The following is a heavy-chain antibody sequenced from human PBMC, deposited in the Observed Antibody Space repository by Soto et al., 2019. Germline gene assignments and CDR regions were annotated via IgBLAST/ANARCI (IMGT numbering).Heavy chain of an antibody. D-gene: IGHD3-22*01. CDR1: GGTFSSYA. CDR2: IIPIFGTA. J-gene: IGHJ4*02. V-gene: IGHV1-69*06. Sequence: QVQLVQSGAEVKKPGSSVKVSCKASGGTFSSYAISWVRQAPGQGLEWMGGIIPIFGTANYAQKFQGRVTITADKSTSPAYMELSSLRSEDTAVYYCARAPYYYDSSGYQAPDYWGQGTLVTVSS. CDR3: ARAPYYYDSSGYQAPDY.